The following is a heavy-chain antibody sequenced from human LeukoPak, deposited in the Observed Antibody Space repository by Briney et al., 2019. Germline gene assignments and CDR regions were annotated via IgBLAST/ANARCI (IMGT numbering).Heavy chain of an antibody. Sequence: ASVKVSCKASGGTFSSYAISWVRQDPGQGLEWMGGIIPIFGTANYAQKFQGRVAITADESTSTASMELSSLRTEDTAVYYSARDEAGDDFWSGYYVFDYWGQGTLVTVSS. V-gene: IGHV1-69*13. CDR3: ARDEAGDDFWSGYYVFDY. CDR2: IIPIFGTA. D-gene: IGHD3-3*01. J-gene: IGHJ4*02. CDR1: GGTFSSYA.